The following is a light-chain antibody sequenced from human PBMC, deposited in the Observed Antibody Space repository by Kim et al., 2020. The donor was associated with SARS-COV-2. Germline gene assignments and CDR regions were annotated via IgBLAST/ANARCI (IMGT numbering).Light chain of an antibody. Sequence: SSELTQDPAVSVALGQTVMITCQGDSLRNYYASWYQQRPGQAPKLLIYGKNSRPSGISDRFSGSTSGNTASLTITATQAEDEADYFCNSRDTSGDNVMLFGGGTQLTV. CDR3: NSRDTSGDNVML. V-gene: IGLV3-19*01. J-gene: IGLJ3*02. CDR2: GKN. CDR1: SLRNYY.